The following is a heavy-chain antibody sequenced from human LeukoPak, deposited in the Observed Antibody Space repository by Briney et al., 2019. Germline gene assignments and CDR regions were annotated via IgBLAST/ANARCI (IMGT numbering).Heavy chain of an antibody. V-gene: IGHV1-69*13. CDR2: IIPIFGTA. D-gene: IGHD1-26*01. CDR3: ARDGFIELLPGF. CDR1: GGTFSSYA. J-gene: IGHJ4*02. Sequence: GASVKVSCKASGGTFSSYAISWVRQAPGQGLEWMGGIIPIFGTANYAQKFQGRVTITADESTSTAYMELRSLRSDDTAVYYCARDGFIELLPGFWGQGTLVTVSS.